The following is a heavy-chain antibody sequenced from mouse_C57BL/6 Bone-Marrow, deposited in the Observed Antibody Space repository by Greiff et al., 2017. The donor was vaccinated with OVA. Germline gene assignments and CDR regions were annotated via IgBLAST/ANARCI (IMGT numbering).Heavy chain of an antibody. CDR1: GFTFSSYA. CDR3: AREGYYYGSNTWFAY. V-gene: IGHV5-4*01. Sequence: EVQLVESGGGLVKPGGSLKLSCAASGFTFSSYAMSWVRQTPEKRLEWVATISDGGSYTYYPDNVKGRFTISRDNAKNNLYLQMSHLKSEDTARYYCAREGYYYGSNTWFAYWGQGTLVTVSA. J-gene: IGHJ3*01. D-gene: IGHD1-1*01. CDR2: ISDGGSYT.